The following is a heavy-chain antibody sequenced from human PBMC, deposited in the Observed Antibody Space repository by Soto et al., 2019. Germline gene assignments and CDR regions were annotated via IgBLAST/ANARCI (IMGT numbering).Heavy chain of an antibody. CDR2: INHSGRT. V-gene: IGHV4-34*01. CDR1: GGSFRGYY. Sequence: SETLSLTCAVYGGSFRGYYWSWIRQPPGKGLEWIGEINHSGRTNYNPSLKSRVTISVETSKNQFSLNLGSVTVADTAVYYCARAHDNSGYGDYWGQGTPVTVSS. J-gene: IGHJ4*02. CDR3: ARAHDNSGYGDY. D-gene: IGHD3-22*01.